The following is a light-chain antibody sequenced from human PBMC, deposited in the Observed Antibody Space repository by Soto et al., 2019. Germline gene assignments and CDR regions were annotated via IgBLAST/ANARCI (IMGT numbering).Light chain of an antibody. V-gene: IGKV3-15*01. CDR3: HQYNNFWT. CDR1: QSVSSR. CDR2: GAS. J-gene: IGKJ1*01. Sequence: EIVLTQSPATLSLSPGERATLSCRASQSVSSRLAWYHQKPGQSPRLLIYGASTRATGIPARFSGSGSGTEFTLTISSLQSEDFGLYYCHQYNNFWTFGQGTKVEIK.